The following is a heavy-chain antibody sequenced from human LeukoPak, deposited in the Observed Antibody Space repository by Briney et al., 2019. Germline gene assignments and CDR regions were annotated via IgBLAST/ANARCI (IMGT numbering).Heavy chain of an antibody. CDR2: ITYDGSNK. J-gene: IGHJ6*03. V-gene: IGHV3-30*04. Sequence: GGSLRLSCAASGFTLSNYAMHWVRQAPGKGLEWVAIITYDGSNKDYADVVKGRFTISRDNSKNTLYLQMNSLRAEDTALYYCAREGFYYYMDVWGKGTTVTISS. CDR3: AREGFYYYMDV. CDR1: GFTLSNYA.